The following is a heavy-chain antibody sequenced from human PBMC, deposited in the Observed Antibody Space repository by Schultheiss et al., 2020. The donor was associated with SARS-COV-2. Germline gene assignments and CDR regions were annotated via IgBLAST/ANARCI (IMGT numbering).Heavy chain of an antibody. CDR3: ARFEYYDILTGYLD. D-gene: IGHD3-9*01. CDR2: IYYSGST. Sequence: SETLSLTCTVSGVSISSYYWSWIRQSPGKGVEWIGYIYYSGSTNYNPSLKSRVTMSVDTSKNQFSLKLSSVTAADTAVYYCARFEYYDILTGYLDWGQGTLVTVSS. CDR1: GVSISSYY. J-gene: IGHJ4*02. V-gene: IGHV4-59*12.